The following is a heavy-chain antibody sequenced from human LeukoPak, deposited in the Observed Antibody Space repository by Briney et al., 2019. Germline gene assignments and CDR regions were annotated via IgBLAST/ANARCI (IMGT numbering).Heavy chain of an antibody. D-gene: IGHD3-10*01. CDR1: GGSISSSNW. J-gene: IGHJ5*02. V-gene: IGHV4-4*02. CDR2: IYHSGST. CDR3: ARASTQTRGASWFDP. Sequence: SGTLSLTCAVSGGSISSSNWWSWVRQPPGKGLEWIGVIYHSGSTNYNPSLKSRVTISVDKSKNQFSLKLSSVTAADTAVYYCARASTQTRGASWFDPWGQGTLVTVSS.